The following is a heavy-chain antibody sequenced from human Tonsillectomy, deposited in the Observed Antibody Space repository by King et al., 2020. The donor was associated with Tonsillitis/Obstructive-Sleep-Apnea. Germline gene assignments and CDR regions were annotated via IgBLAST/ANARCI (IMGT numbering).Heavy chain of an antibody. CDR3: ARDYSSGGRCYSEWFDP. CDR1: GYTFTSYG. V-gene: IGHV1-18*01. CDR2: ISAYIGET. Sequence: QLVQSGAEVKKPGASVKVSCKASGYTFTSYGITWVRQAPGLGLEWMGWISAYIGETKYGQKFQGRVAMTTDTSTSTAYMELRSLRSGATAVYYCARDYSSGGRCYSEWFDPWGQGTLVTVSS. D-gene: IGHD2-15*01. J-gene: IGHJ5*02.